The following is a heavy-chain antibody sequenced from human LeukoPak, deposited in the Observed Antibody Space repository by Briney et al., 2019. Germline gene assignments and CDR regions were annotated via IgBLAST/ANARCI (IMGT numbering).Heavy chain of an antibody. J-gene: IGHJ6*02. V-gene: IGHV3-49*04. Sequence: PGRSLRLSCTASGFTFGDYAMTWVRQAPGKGLEWVGLIRSKAYGGTTEFAASVKGRFTISRDDSKSIAYLQMNSLKTEDTAVYYCTTYDPSNYYGMDVWGQGTTVTVS. CDR1: GFTFGDYA. CDR2: IRSKAYGGTT. CDR3: TTYDPSNYYGMDV. D-gene: IGHD5-12*01.